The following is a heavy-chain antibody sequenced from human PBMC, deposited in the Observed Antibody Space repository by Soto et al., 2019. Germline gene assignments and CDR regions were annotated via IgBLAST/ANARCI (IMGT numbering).Heavy chain of an antibody. CDR2: IYYSGST. CDR3: ARVTSGYCDY. D-gene: IGHD3-22*01. Sequence: SETLSLTCTVSGGSISSYYWSWIRQPPGKGLEWIGYIYYSGSTNYNPSLKSRVTISVDTSKNQFSLKLSSVTAADTAVYCCARVTSGYCDYWGQGTLVTVSS. CDR1: GGSISSYY. J-gene: IGHJ4*02. V-gene: IGHV4-59*01.